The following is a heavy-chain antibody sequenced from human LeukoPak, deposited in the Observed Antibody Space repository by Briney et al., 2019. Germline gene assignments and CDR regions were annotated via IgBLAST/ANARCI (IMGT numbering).Heavy chain of an antibody. CDR2: INPNSGGT. D-gene: IGHD4-23*01. V-gene: IGHV1-2*02. CDR1: GYTFTGYY. CDR3: ARESSTVVNVGAFDI. Sequence: ASVKLSCKASGYTFTGYYMHWVRQAPGQGLEWMGWINPNSGGTNYAQKFQGRVTMTRDTSISTAYMELSRLRSDDTAVYYCARESSTVVNVGAFDIWGQGTMVTVSS. J-gene: IGHJ3*02.